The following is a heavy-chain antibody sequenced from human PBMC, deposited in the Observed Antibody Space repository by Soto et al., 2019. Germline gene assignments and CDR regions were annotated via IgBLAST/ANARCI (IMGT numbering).Heavy chain of an antibody. CDR3: ARTTYGGNAQRGIYYYYGMDV. CDR1: GFTFSSYA. V-gene: IGHV3-30-3*01. Sequence: QVQLVESGGGVVQPGRSLRLSCAASGFTFSSYAMHWVRQAPGKGLEWVAVISYDGSNKYYADSVKGRFTISRDNSKNTLYLQMNSLRAEDTAVYYGARTTYGGNAQRGIYYYYGMDVWGQGTTVTVSS. D-gene: IGHD2-15*01. CDR2: ISYDGSNK. J-gene: IGHJ6*02.